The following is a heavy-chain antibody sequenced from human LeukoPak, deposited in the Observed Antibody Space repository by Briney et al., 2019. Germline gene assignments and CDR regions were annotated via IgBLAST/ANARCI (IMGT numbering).Heavy chain of an antibody. CDR1: GFTFSSYA. Sequence: GGSLRLSCAAFGFTFSSYAMSWVRQAPGKGLEWVSAITGSDGSTYYADSVKGRFTISRDNSKNTLSLQMNSLRAEDTALYYCAKGVASDYVWEAYYFDFWGQGTLVTVSS. CDR2: ITGSDGST. D-gene: IGHD3-16*01. V-gene: IGHV3-23*01. J-gene: IGHJ4*02. CDR3: AKGVASDYVWEAYYFDF.